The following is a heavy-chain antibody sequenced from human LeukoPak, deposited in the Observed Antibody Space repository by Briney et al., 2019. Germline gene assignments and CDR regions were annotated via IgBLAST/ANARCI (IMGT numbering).Heavy chain of an antibody. Sequence: GGSLRLSCAASGFIFNHHAMHWVRQAPGKGLEWVAVIWSDKSNRFYADSVRGRFTISRDDSRRTVYLQMERMTAEDTAIYYCAKDAQRGFDYSNSLEYWGQGALVTVAS. J-gene: IGHJ4*02. V-gene: IGHV3-33*06. CDR1: GFIFNHHA. CDR2: IWSDKSNR. CDR3: AKDAQRGFDYSNSLEY. D-gene: IGHD4-11*01.